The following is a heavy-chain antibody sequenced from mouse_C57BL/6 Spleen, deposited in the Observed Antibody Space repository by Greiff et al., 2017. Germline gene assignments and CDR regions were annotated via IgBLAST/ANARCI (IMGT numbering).Heavy chain of an antibody. V-gene: IGHV1-82*01. CDR3: ARSRYDYDAFYWYFDV. D-gene: IGHD2-4*01. CDR2: IYPGDGDT. Sequence: QVQLKESGPELVKPGASVKISCKASGYAFSSSWMNWVKQRPGKGLEWIGRIYPGDGDTNYNGKFKGKATLTADKSSSTAYMQLSSLTSEDSAVYFCARSRYDYDAFYWYFDVWGTGTTVTVSS. CDR1: GYAFSSSW. J-gene: IGHJ1*03.